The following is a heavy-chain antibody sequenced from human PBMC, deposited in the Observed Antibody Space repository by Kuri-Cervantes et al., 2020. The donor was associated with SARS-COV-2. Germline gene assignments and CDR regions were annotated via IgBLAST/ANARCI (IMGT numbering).Heavy chain of an antibody. V-gene: IGHV3-23*01. Sequence: GESLKISCAASGFTFSSYAMSWVRQAPGKGLEWVSAISGSGGSTYYADSVKGRFTISRDNSKNTLYLQMNSLKTEDTAVYYCTTQYYYDSSGYPIDYWGQGTLVTVSS. J-gene: IGHJ4*02. D-gene: IGHD3-22*01. CDR3: TTQYYYDSSGYPIDY. CDR1: GFTFSSYA. CDR2: ISGSGGST.